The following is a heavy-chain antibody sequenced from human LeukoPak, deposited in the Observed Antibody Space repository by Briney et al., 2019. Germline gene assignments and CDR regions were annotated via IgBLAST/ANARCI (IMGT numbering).Heavy chain of an antibody. CDR3: ARAYGSYQLEYYFDY. D-gene: IGHD1-26*01. CDR2: IYSGGST. CDR1: GFTVSSNY. J-gene: IGHJ4*02. Sequence: GGSLRLSCAASGFTVSSNYMSWVRQAPGKGLEWVSVIYSGGSTYYADSVKGRFTISRDNSKNTLYLQMNSLRAEDTAVYYCARAYGSYQLEYYFDYWGQGTLVTVSS. V-gene: IGHV3-53*01.